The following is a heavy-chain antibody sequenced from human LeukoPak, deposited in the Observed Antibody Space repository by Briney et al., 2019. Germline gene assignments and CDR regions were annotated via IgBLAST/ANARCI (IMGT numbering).Heavy chain of an antibody. Sequence: GGSLRLSCAASGFTFSSYGMHWVRQAPGQGLEWMGIINPSGGSTSYAQKFQGRVTMTRDTSTSTVYMELSSLRSEDTAVYYCARETVDTAMASFDYWGQGTLVTVSS. CDR2: INPSGGST. CDR1: GFTFSSYG. CDR3: ARETVDTAMASFDY. D-gene: IGHD5-18*01. J-gene: IGHJ4*02. V-gene: IGHV1-46*01.